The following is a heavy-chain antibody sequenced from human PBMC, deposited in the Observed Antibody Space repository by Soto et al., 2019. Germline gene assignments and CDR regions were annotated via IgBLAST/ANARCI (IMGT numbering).Heavy chain of an antibody. J-gene: IGHJ3*02. CDR1: GYTFTSYG. CDR2: ISAYNGNT. Sequence: ASVKVSCKASGYTFTSYGISWLRQAPGQGLEWMGWISAYNGNTNYAQKLQGRVTMTTDTSTSTAYMELRSLRSDDTAVYYCAIPRDIVVVVAATPGDAFDIWGQGTMVTVSS. V-gene: IGHV1-18*01. CDR3: AIPRDIVVVVAATPGDAFDI. D-gene: IGHD2-15*01.